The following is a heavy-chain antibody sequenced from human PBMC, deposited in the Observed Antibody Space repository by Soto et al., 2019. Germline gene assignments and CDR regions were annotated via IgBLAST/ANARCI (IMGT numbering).Heavy chain of an antibody. Sequence: PSETLSLTCTVSGGSISSFYWSWIRQPPGKGLEYIGSTYESGSTNYNPSHKSRVTISLDTSKNQLYLKLTSVTAADTAVYYCARGAREACSNGVCYRTRNFYFHRWGHGTMAT. J-gene: IGHJ3*01. CDR1: GGSISSFY. D-gene: IGHD2-8*01. V-gene: IGHV4-59*01. CDR3: ARGAREACSNGVCYRTRNFYFHR. CDR2: TYESGST.